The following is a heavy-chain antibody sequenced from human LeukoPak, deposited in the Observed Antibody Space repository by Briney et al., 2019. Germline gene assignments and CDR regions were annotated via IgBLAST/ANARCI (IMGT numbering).Heavy chain of an antibody. J-gene: IGHJ1*01. V-gene: IGHV1-69*04. D-gene: IGHD6-19*01. CDR2: IIPIFGIA. Sequence: SVKVSCKASGGTFSSYAISWVRQAPGQGLEWMGRIIPIFGIANYAQKFQGRVTITADKSTSTAYMELSSLRSEDSAVYYCARDLAAVAEFQHWGQGTLVTVSS. CDR1: GGTFSSYA. CDR3: ARDLAAVAEFQH.